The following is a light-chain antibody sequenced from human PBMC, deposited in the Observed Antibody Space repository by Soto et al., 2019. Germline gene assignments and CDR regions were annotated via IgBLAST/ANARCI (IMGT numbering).Light chain of an antibody. V-gene: IGLV1-44*01. J-gene: IGLJ3*02. CDR3: AAWDDSLNAWV. CDR1: SSNIGTTS. CDR2: YTN. Sequence: QPVLTQPPSASGTPGQKVTISCSGSSSNIGTTSVNWFQQLPGTAPKLLMYYTNQRPSGVPDRFSGSKSGTSASLAISALQSEDEADYYCAAWDDSLNAWVFGGGTKLTVL.